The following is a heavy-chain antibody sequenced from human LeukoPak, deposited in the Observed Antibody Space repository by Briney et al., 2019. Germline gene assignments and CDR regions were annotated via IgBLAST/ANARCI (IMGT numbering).Heavy chain of an antibody. Sequence: GGSLRLSCAASGFTFSSYWMHWVRQAPGKGLVWVSRINSDGSSTSYADSVKGRFTISRDNAKNTLYLQMNSLRAEDTAVYYCASPGRYCSSTSCPYYYMDVWGKGTTVTVSS. V-gene: IGHV3-74*01. D-gene: IGHD2-2*01. CDR2: INSDGSST. CDR3: ASPGRYCSSTSCPYYYMDV. CDR1: GFTFSSYW. J-gene: IGHJ6*03.